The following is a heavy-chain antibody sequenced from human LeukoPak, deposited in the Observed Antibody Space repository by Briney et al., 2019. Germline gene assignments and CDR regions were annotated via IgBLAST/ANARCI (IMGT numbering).Heavy chain of an antibody. CDR3: ARARGNRSYFDY. V-gene: IGHV4-34*01. Sequence: SETLSLTCAVYGGSFSGYYWSWIRQPPGKGLEWIGEINHSGSTNYNPSLKSRVTISVDTSKNQFSLKLSSVTAADTAVYYCARARGNRSYFDYWGQGTLVTVSS. CDR2: INHSGST. CDR1: GGSFSGYY. J-gene: IGHJ4*02. D-gene: IGHD4-4*01.